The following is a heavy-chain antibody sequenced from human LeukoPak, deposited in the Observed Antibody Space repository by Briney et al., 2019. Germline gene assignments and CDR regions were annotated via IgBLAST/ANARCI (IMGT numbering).Heavy chain of an antibody. CDR3: ARDSNYYGSGSFIFRAFDY. Sequence: GGSLRLSCAASGFTFSSYAMSWVRQAPGKGLEWVANINEGGSADYYADSVRGRFTISRDNAKNSLYLQMNSLRAEDTAVYYCARDSNYYGSGSFIFRAFDYWGQGTLVTVSS. CDR1: GFTFSSYA. V-gene: IGHV3-7*01. J-gene: IGHJ4*02. D-gene: IGHD3-10*01. CDR2: INEGGSAD.